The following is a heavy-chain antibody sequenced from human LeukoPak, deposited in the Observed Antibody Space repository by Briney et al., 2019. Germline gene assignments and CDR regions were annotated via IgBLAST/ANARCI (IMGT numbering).Heavy chain of an antibody. D-gene: IGHD2-8*01. CDR2: VSLSGLT. Sequence: SETLSLTCGVSGGSITSTNWWSWVRQPPGQGLEWIGEVSLSGLTNYNPSLSSRVIMALDTSKNHLSLHLTSVTAADTAVYYCSRENGAFSPFGYWGQGFLVTVLS. CDR3: SRENGAFSPFGY. V-gene: IGHV4-4*02. J-gene: IGHJ4*02. CDR1: GGSITSTNW.